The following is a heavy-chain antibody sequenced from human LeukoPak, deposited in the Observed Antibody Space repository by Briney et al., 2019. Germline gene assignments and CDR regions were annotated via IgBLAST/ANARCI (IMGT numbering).Heavy chain of an antibody. D-gene: IGHD3-10*01. CDR3: ARDSGPTDY. CDR1: GGSISSYY. J-gene: IGHJ4*02. V-gene: IGHV4-59*01. Sequence: SETLSLTCTVSGGSISSYYWSWLRQPPGKGLEYIGYIYYSGSTSYNPSLKSRVTISVDTSKNQFSLKLSSVTAADTAVYYCARDSGPTDYWGQGTLVTVSS. CDR2: IYYSGST.